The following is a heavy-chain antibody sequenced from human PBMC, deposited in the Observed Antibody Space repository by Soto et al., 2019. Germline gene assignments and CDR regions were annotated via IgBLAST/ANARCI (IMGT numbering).Heavy chain of an antibody. CDR1: GFTFSSYA. Sequence: EVQLLESGGGLVQPGGSLRLSCAASGFTFSSYAMTWVRQAPGKGLEWVSLITGSGGSTYYADSVKGRFTISRDNSKNTLYLQMNSLRAADTAVYYCAKAGGSTWGTEYFQHWGQGTLVTVSS. D-gene: IGHD6-13*01. CDR2: ITGSGGST. V-gene: IGHV3-23*01. J-gene: IGHJ1*01. CDR3: AKAGGSTWGTEYFQH.